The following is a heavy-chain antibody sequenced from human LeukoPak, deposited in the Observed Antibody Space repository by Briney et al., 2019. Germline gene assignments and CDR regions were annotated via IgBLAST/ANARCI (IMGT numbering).Heavy chain of an antibody. V-gene: IGHV3-21*01. CDR3: ARHRVVPAAGSFDY. CDR1: GFTFSSYS. CDR2: ISSSSSYI. J-gene: IGHJ4*02. D-gene: IGHD2-2*01. Sequence: PGGSLRLSCAASGFTFSSYSMNWVRQAPGKGLEWVSSISSSSSYIYYADSVKGRFTISRDNAKSSLYVQMNSLRAEDTAVYYCARHRVVPAAGSFDYWGQGTLVTVSS.